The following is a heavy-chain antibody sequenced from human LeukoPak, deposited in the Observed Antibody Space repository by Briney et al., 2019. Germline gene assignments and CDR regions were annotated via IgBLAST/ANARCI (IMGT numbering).Heavy chain of an antibody. V-gene: IGHV3-9*01. CDR1: GFTFDDYA. D-gene: IGHD1-26*01. CDR3: AKGFRFKVGEIDY. J-gene: IGHJ4*02. CDR2: ISWNSGSI. Sequence: GRSLRLSCAASGFTFDDYAMHWVRQAPGKGLEWVSGISWNSGSIGYADSVKGRFTISRDNAKNSLYLQMNSLRAEDTALYYCAKGFRFKVGEIDYWGQGTLVTVSS.